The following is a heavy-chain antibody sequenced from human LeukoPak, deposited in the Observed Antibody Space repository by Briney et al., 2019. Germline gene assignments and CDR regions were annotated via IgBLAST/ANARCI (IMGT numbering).Heavy chain of an antibody. J-gene: IGHJ3*02. CDR3: ARDSSGYSSGWEGGAFDI. D-gene: IGHD6-19*01. CDR2: IYHSGST. Sequence: SETLSLTCAVSGGSISSGGYSWSWIRQPPGKGLEWIGYIYHSGSTYYNPSLKSRVTISVDRSKNQFSLKLSSVTAADTAVYYCARDSSGYSSGWEGGAFDIWGQGTMVTVSS. CDR1: GGSISSGGYS. V-gene: IGHV4-30-2*01.